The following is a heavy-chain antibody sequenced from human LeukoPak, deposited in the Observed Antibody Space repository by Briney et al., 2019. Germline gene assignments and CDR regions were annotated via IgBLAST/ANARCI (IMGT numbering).Heavy chain of an antibody. J-gene: IGHJ4*02. CDR2: ISSSSSTI. D-gene: IGHD3-10*01. CDR1: GFTFSSYS. V-gene: IGHV3-48*04. Sequence: GGSLRLSCAASGFTFSSYSMNWVRQAPGKGLEWVSYISSSSSTIYYADSVKGRFTISRDNAKNSLYLQMNSLTAEDTAVYYCARSWGFGDLSDWGQGTLVTVSS. CDR3: ARSWGFGDLSD.